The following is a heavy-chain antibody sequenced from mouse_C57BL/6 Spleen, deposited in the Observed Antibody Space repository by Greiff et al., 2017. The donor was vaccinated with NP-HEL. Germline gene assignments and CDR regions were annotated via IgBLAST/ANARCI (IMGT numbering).Heavy chain of an antibody. CDR1: GYAFSSSW. D-gene: IGHD2-2*01. Sequence: VQLQESGPELVKPGASVKISCKASGYAFSSSWMNWVKLRPGKGLEWIGRIYPGDGDTNYNGKFKGKATLTADKSSSTAYMQLSSLTSEDSAVYFCARGWLRRDYAMDYWGQGTSVTVSS. CDR2: IYPGDGDT. CDR3: ARGWLRRDYAMDY. J-gene: IGHJ4*01. V-gene: IGHV1-82*01.